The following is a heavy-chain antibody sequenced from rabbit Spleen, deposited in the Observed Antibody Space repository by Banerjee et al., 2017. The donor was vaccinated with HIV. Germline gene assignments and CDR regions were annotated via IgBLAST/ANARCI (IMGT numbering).Heavy chain of an antibody. CDR2: IDPIFGST. V-gene: IGHV1S47*01. Sequence: QEQLVESGGGLVQPGGSLKLSCKASGFDFSNYGVSWVRQAPGKGREWIGYIDPIFGSTYFASWVNGRFAITRHNAQNTLYLQLNSLTAADSSAYFCARDCDDFSGWNFGLWGPGTLVTVS. CDR3: ARDCDDFSGWNFGL. J-gene: IGHJ4*01. D-gene: IGHD1-1*01. CDR1: GFDFSNYG.